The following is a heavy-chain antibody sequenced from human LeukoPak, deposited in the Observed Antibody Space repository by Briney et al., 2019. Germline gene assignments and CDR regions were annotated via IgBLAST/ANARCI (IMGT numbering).Heavy chain of an antibody. J-gene: IGHJ6*02. CDR1: GDSVSSNSAA. D-gene: IGHD4-17*01. V-gene: IGHV6-1*01. CDR2: TYYRSKWYN. CDR3: ARGGENYGDLHYYYYGMDV. Sequence: SQTLSLTCAISGDSVSSNSAAWNWIRQSPSRGLEWLGRTYYRSKWYNDYAVSVKRRITINPDTSKNQFSLQLNSVTPEDTAVYYCARGGENYGDLHYYYYGMDVWGQGTTVTVSS.